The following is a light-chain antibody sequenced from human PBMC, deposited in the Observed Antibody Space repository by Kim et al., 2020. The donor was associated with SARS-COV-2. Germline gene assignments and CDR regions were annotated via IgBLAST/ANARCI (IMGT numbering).Light chain of an antibody. CDR3: QQYNNYSET. CDR1: QSTSTW. CDR2: DAS. Sequence: AAIGDRVVISCRASQSTSTWLAWYQQKPGTAPKLLISDASTLESGVPSRFNGSGSGTEFTLTISSLQPDDFATYYCQQYNNYSETFGQGTKVDIK. V-gene: IGKV1-5*01. J-gene: IGKJ1*01.